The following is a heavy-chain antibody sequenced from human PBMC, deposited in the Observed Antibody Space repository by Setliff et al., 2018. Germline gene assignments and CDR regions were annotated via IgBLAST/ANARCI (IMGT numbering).Heavy chain of an antibody. CDR2: VHSSGTT. V-gene: IGHV4-39*02. CDR1: GDSIKSNAYY. D-gene: IGHD3-10*01. CDR3: ARPPKWFGEVIIGALDV. Sequence: ETLSLTCAVSGDSIKSNAYYWGWIRQSPVGGLEWIGSVHSSGTTHYNPSLKSRVTISVDSAKNHFSLNLRSVTAADTAIYYCARPPKWFGEVIIGALDVWGQGTVVTVS. J-gene: IGHJ3*01.